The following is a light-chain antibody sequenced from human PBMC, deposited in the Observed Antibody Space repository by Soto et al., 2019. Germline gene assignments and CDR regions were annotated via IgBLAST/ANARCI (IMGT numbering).Light chain of an antibody. CDR2: AAS. CDR1: QDIRSS. J-gene: IGKJ5*01. V-gene: IGKV1-12*01. Sequence: DIQMTQSPSSVSASVGDRFTITCRASQDIRSSLAWYQQRPGKAPNLLIYAASTLQSGVPSRFSGSGSGTDFTLTISYLQAEDFGTYYCQEASRIPITFGKGTRLEIK. CDR3: QEASRIPIT.